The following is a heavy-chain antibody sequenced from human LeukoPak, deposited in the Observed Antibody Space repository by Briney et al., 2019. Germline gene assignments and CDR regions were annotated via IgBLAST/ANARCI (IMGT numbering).Heavy chain of an antibody. V-gene: IGHV3-33*01. D-gene: IGHD5-24*01. Sequence: GRSLRLSCAASGFTFRNHGMHWIRQAPGKGLEWVAIIWYDGSNKYYADSLNGRFTISRDNSKNTLYLQMSNLRDDDTAVYYCVRDRGALQYFDYWGQGTLVTVSS. CDR1: GFTFRNHG. CDR2: IWYDGSNK. CDR3: VRDRGALQYFDY. J-gene: IGHJ4*02.